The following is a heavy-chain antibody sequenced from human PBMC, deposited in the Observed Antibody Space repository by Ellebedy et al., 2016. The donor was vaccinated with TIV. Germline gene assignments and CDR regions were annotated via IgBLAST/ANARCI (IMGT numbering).Heavy chain of an antibody. Sequence: SETLSLXXAVYGGSFSGYYWSWIRQPPGKGLEWIGEINHSGSTNYNPSLKSRVTISVDTSKNQFSLKLSSVTAADTAVYYCARVDPDYFDYWGQGTLVTVSS. CDR1: GGSFSGYY. V-gene: IGHV4-34*01. CDR2: INHSGST. D-gene: IGHD3-9*01. CDR3: ARVDPDYFDY. J-gene: IGHJ4*02.